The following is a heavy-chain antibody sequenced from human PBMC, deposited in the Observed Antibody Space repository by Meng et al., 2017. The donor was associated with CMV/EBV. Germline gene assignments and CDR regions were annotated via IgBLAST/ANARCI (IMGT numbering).Heavy chain of an antibody. CDR2: ISYDGSNK. CDR1: GFTFSSYA. CDR3: ARGDYFDY. Sequence: HVVESGGGVVQPGRSLRLSFAASGFTFSSYAMHWVRQAPGKGLAWVAVISYDGSNKYYADSVKGRFTISRGNSKNTLYLQMNSLRAEDTAVYYCARGDYFDYWGQGTLVTVSS. V-gene: IGHV3-30-3*01. J-gene: IGHJ4*02.